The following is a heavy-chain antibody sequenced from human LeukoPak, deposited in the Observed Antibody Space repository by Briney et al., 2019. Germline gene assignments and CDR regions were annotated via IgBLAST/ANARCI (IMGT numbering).Heavy chain of an antibody. Sequence: GGSLRLSCAASGFTFDDYAMHWVRQAPGKGLEWVSGISWNSGSIGYADSVKGRFTISRDNAKNSLYLQMNSLRAEDTALYYCAKDYSSGYYYMYCFDYWGQGTLVTVSS. CDR2: ISWNSGSI. J-gene: IGHJ4*02. D-gene: IGHD3-22*01. CDR1: GFTFDDYA. V-gene: IGHV3-9*01. CDR3: AKDYSSGYYYMYCFDY.